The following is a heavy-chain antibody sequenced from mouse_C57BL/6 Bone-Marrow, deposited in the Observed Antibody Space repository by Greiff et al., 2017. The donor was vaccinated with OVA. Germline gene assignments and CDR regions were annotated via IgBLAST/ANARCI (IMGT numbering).Heavy chain of an antibody. CDR2: IWSGGST. CDR1: GFSLTSYG. J-gene: IGHJ4*01. Sequence: QVQLKESGPGLVQPSQSLSITCTVSGFSLTSYGVHWVRQSPGQGLEWLGVIWSGGSTDYNAAFISRLSISKDNSKSQVFFKMNSLQADDTAIYYCARNGVLRSVGGDAMDYWGQGTSVTVSS. D-gene: IGHD1-1*01. CDR3: ARNGVLRSVGGDAMDY. V-gene: IGHV2-2*01.